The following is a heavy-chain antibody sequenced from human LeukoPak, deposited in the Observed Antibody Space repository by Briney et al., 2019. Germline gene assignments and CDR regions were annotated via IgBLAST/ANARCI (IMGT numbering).Heavy chain of an antibody. D-gene: IGHD3-10*01. CDR1: GGSISSYY. CDR3: ARVPYGVGSHYPAFEI. CDR2: IYYSGST. V-gene: IGHV4-59*01. J-gene: IGHJ3*02. Sequence: TASETLSLTCTVSGGSISSYYWSWIRQPPGKGLEWIGYIYYSGSTNSNPSLKSRLTISVDTSKNHFSLRLTSVTAADTAVYYCARVPYGVGSHYPAFEIWGQGTMVTVSS.